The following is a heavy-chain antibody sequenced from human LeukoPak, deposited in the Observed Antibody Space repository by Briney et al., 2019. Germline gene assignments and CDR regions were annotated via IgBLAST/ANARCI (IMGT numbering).Heavy chain of an antibody. CDR3: ATNRGWASGDAFDI. V-gene: IGHV3-64D*09. Sequence: GGSLRLSCSASGFTFSSYAMHWVRQAPGKGLEYVSAISSNGGSTYYADSVKGRFTVSRDNSKNTLYLQMSSLRAEDTAVYYCATNRGWASGDAFDIWGQGTMVTVSS. CDR2: ISSNGGST. J-gene: IGHJ3*02. D-gene: IGHD5-24*01. CDR1: GFTFSSYA.